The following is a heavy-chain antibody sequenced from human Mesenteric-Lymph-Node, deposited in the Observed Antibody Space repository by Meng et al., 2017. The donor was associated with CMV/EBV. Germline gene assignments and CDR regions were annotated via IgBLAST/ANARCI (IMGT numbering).Heavy chain of an antibody. V-gene: IGHV1-18*01. Sequence: ASVKVSCKTSGYTFTTYGIDWVRQAPGQGLEWMAWISVYYGDTKYAQKFQGRLTMTTDTSTSTAYMELSSLTSDDTAVHYCAIFDHTNPIDYWGQGSLVTVSS. CDR2: ISVYYGDT. CDR1: GYTFTTYG. CDR3: AIFDHTNPIDY. D-gene: IGHD3-9*01. J-gene: IGHJ4*02.